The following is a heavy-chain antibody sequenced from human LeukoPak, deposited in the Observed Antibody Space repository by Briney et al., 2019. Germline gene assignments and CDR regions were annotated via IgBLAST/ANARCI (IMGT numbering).Heavy chain of an antibody. CDR2: IIPIFGTA. D-gene: IGHD2-2*01. CDR3: ASVPAAKWYLDL. V-gene: IGHV1-69*05. J-gene: IGHJ2*01. Sequence: PRASVKVSCKASGGTFSSYAISWVRQAPGQGLEWMGGIIPIFGTANYAQKFQGRVTITTDESTSTAYMELSSLRSEDTAVYYCASVPAAKWYLDLWGRGTLVTVSS. CDR1: GGTFSSYA.